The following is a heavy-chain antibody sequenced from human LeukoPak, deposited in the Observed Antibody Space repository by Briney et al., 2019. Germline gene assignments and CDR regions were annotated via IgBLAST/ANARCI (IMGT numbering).Heavy chain of an antibody. J-gene: IGHJ3*02. V-gene: IGHV4-34*01. CDR3: AKESIRYDSERNDAFDI. CDR1: GVSFSGYY. D-gene: IGHD3-22*01. CDR2: INHSGST. Sequence: SETLSLTCAVYGVSFSGYYWSWIRQPPGKGREWIGEINHSGSTNYNPSLKSRVTISVHTFKNQFYLKLSSVTDADTAVYYCAKESIRYDSERNDAFDIRGQGTMVTVSS.